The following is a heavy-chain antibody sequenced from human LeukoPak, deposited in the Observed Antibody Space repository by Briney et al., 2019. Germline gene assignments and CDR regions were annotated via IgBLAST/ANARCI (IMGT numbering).Heavy chain of an antibody. V-gene: IGHV3-53*01. Sequence: PGGSLRLSCAASGFTVSSNYMSWVRQAPGKGLEWVSVIYSGGSTYYADSVKGRFTISRDNAKDTLYLQVNSLRAEDTAVYYCAITVDCRATTDCYSYFHHWGQGTLVTVSS. CDR1: GFTVSSNY. D-gene: IGHD2-21*02. CDR2: IYSGGST. J-gene: IGHJ1*01. CDR3: AITVDCRATTDCYSYFHH.